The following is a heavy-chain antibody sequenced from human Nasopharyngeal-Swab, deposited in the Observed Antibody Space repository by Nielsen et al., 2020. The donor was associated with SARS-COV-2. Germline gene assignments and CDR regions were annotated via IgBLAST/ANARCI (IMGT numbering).Heavy chain of an antibody. D-gene: IGHD5-24*01. CDR2: INPNVGTT. CDR1: GYTFTTFY. J-gene: IGHJ4*02. CDR3: ARETSTIDFEY. Sequence: ASVKVSCKASGYTFTTFYMHWVRQVPGQGLKWMGMINPNVGTTHHAQRFQGRLTMTRDTSTSTIYMELSSLRSEDTAMYYCARETSTIDFEYWGQGTLVSVSS. V-gene: IGHV1-46*01.